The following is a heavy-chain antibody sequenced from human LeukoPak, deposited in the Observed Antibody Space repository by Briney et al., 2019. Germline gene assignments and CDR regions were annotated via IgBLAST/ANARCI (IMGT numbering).Heavy chain of an antibody. CDR3: ARREMIVGEAVDY. V-gene: IGHV1-69*05. CDR2: IIPIFGTA. Sequence: SVKVSCKASGGTFSSYAISLVRQAPGQGLEWMGRIIPIFGTANYAQKFQGRVTITTDESTSTAYMELSSLRSEDTAVYYCARREMIVGEAVDYWGQGTLVTVSS. J-gene: IGHJ4*02. CDR1: GGTFSSYA. D-gene: IGHD3-22*01.